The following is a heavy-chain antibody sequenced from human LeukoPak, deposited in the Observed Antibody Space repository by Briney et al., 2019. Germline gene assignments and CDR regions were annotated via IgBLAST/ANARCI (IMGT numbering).Heavy chain of an antibody. CDR3: ARYHQGFDDY. CDR2: VYYSGNT. Sequence: SETLSLTCTVSGGSISSSSYYWGWIRQPPGKGLEWIGSVYYSGNTYYNPSLKSRVTISLDTSKNQISLKLSSVTAADTAVYYCARYHQGFDDYWGQGTLVTVSS. CDR1: GGSISSSSYY. V-gene: IGHV4-39*07. J-gene: IGHJ4*02. D-gene: IGHD3-9*01.